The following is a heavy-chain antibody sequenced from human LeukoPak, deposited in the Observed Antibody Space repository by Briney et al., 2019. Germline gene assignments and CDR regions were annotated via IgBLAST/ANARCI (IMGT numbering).Heavy chain of an antibody. CDR3: AGELRYFDWSDRYDAFDI. CDR2: ISSSGSTI. V-gene: IGHV3-48*04. D-gene: IGHD3-9*01. CDR1: GFIFSSYS. J-gene: IGHJ3*02. Sequence: GGSLRLSCAASGFIFSSYSMNWVRQAPGKGLEWVSYISSSGSTIYYADSVKGRFTVSRDNAKNSLYLQMNSLRAEDTAVYYCAGELRYFDWSDRYDAFDIWGQGTMVTVSS.